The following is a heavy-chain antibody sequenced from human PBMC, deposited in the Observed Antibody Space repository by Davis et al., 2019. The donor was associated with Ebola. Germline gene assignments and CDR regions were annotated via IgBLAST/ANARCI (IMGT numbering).Heavy chain of an antibody. CDR3: ARFSGMDV. J-gene: IGHJ6*02. CDR1: GFTFTSYA. V-gene: IGHV1-3*01. Sequence: GESLKISCAASGFTFTSYAMHWVRQAPGQRLEWMGWINAGNGNTKYSQKFQGRVTITRDTSASTAYMELSSLRSEDTAVYYCARFSGMDVWGQGTTVTVSS. CDR2: INAGNGNT.